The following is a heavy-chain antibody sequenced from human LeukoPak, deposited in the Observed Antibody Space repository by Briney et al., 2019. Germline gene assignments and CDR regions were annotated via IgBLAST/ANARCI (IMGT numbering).Heavy chain of an antibody. V-gene: IGHV4-34*01. CDR1: GGSFSGYY. Sequence: SATLSLTCAVYGGSFSGYYWSWIRQPPGKGLEWIGEINHSGSTNYNPSLKSRVTISVDTSKNQFSLKLSSVTAADTAVYYCARYFGAYWGQGTLVTVSS. J-gene: IGHJ4*02. CDR2: INHSGST. CDR3: ARYFGAY. D-gene: IGHD2-21*01.